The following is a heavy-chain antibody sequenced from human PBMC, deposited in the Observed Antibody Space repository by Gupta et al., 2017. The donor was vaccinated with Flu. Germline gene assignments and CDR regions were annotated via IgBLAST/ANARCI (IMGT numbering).Heavy chain of an antibody. CDR2: ISSSGSTI. D-gene: IGHD2-2*01. J-gene: IGHJ6*03. Sequence: QAPGKGLEWVSYISSSGSTIYYADSVKGRFTISRDNAKNSLYLQMNSLRAEDTAVYYCARAAASDCSSTSCSNYYYYYMDVWGKGTTVTVSS. V-gene: IGHV3-48*03. CDR3: ARAAASDCSSTSCSNYYYYYMDV.